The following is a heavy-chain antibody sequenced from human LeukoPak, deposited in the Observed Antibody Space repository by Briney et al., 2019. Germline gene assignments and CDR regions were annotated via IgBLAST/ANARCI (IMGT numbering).Heavy chain of an antibody. CDR2: AYGDGNSK. Sequence: GGSLRLSCAASGFPFSSYGMHWVRQAPGKGLEWVAVAYGDGNSKYYADSVKGRFTISRDNAKNSLYLQMNSLRAEDTAVYYCARDGRYYDSSGYYFNDYWGQGTLVTVSS. J-gene: IGHJ4*02. CDR3: ARDGRYYDSSGYYFNDY. D-gene: IGHD3-22*01. V-gene: IGHV3-33*01. CDR1: GFPFSSYG.